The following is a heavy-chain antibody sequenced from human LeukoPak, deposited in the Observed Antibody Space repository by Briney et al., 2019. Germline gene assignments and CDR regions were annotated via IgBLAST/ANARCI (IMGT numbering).Heavy chain of an antibody. V-gene: IGHV1-18*01. D-gene: IGHD5-12*01. Sequence: ASVKVSCKASGYTFTSYGISWVRQAPGQGLEWMGWISAYNGNTNYAQKLQGRVTMTTDTSTSTAYMELRSLRSDDTAVYYCARQLYSGYDYFPLLYYYYYGMDVWGQGTTVTVSS. CDR1: GYTFTSYG. CDR3: ARQLYSGYDYFPLLYYYYYGMDV. J-gene: IGHJ6*02. CDR2: ISAYNGNT.